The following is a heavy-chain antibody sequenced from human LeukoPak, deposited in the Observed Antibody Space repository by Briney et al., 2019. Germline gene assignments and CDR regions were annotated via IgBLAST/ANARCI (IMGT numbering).Heavy chain of an antibody. Sequence: SETLSLTCTVSGGSISSGSYYWSWIRQPAGKGLEWIGRIYTSGSTNYNPSLKSRVTISVDSSKNQFSLKWYSVTAADTGLYYCAKNGQRGFSFDPWGQGTLVIVAS. CDR1: GGSISSGSYY. CDR2: IYTSGST. CDR3: AKNGQRGFSFDP. V-gene: IGHV4-61*02. J-gene: IGHJ5*02. D-gene: IGHD2-8*01.